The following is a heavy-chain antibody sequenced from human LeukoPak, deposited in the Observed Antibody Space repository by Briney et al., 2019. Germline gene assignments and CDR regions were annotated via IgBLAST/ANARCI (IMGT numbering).Heavy chain of an antibody. D-gene: IGHD3-10*01. CDR2: ISPSGST. Sequence: SETLSLTCTVSGGSFSTYYWSWIRRPAGKGLEWIGHISPSGSTNYGPSLKSRVSISADKSKNQFFLRLTSVTAADTAVYYCARVNGSGSFLDYWGQGTLIPVSS. V-gene: IGHV4-4*07. J-gene: IGHJ4*02. CDR1: GGSFSTYY. CDR3: ARVNGSGSFLDY.